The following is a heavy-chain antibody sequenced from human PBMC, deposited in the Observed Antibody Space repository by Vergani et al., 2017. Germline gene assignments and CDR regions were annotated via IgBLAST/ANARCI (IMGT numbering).Heavy chain of an antibody. CDR1: GFTFDDYG. V-gene: IGHV3-20*04. J-gene: IGHJ4*02. CDR2: INWNGGST. CDR3: ARERNAYYDFWSGYYTQYYFDY. D-gene: IGHD3-3*01. Sequence: EVQLVESGGGVVRPGGSLRLSCAASGFTFDDYGMSWVRQAPGKGLEWVSGINWNGGSTGYEDSVKGRFTISRDNAKNSLYLQMNSLRAEDTALYYSARERNAYYDFWSGYYTQYYFDYWGQGTLVTVSS.